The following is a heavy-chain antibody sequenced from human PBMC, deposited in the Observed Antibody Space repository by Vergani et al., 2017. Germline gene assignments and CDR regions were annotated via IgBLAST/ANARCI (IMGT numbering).Heavy chain of an antibody. CDR2: IYYSGST. D-gene: IGHD3-9*01. V-gene: IGHV4-39*01. Sequence: QLQLQESGPGLVKPSETLSLTCTVSGGSISSSSYYWGWIRQPPGKGLEWIGSIYYSGSTYYNPSLKSRVTISVDTSKNQFSLKLSSVTAADTAVYYCARHRVFHFDYDYFDYWGQGTLVTVSS. CDR3: ARHRVFHFDYDYFDY. CDR1: GGSISSSSYY. J-gene: IGHJ4*02.